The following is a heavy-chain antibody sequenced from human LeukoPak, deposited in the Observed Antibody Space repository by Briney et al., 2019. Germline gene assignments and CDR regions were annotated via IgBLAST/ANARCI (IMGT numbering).Heavy chain of an antibody. Sequence: GGSLRLSCAASGFTFSSYEMNWARQAPGKGLEWVSYISSSGSTIDYPDSVKGRFTISRAHAKNSLYLQMNSLRAEDTAVYYCASSMIVVVIYAFDIWGQGTMVTVSS. CDR3: ASSMIVVVIYAFDI. J-gene: IGHJ3*02. CDR1: GFTFSSYE. V-gene: IGHV3-48*03. D-gene: IGHD3-22*01. CDR2: ISSSGSTI.